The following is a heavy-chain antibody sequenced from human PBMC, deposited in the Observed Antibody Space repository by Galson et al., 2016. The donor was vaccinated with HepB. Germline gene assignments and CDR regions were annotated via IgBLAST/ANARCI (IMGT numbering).Heavy chain of an antibody. CDR2: IQQDGSEK. V-gene: IGHV3-7*01. CDR3: ARIIKTGTTSHFDY. D-gene: IGHD1-7*01. CDR1: GFTFSSYW. Sequence: SLRLSCAASGFTFSSYWMSWVRQAPGKGLEWVANIQQDGSEKYYVDSVKGRFTISRDNAKNSLYLQLNSLRAEDTAVYYCARIIKTGTTSHFDYWGQGTLVTVSS. J-gene: IGHJ4*02.